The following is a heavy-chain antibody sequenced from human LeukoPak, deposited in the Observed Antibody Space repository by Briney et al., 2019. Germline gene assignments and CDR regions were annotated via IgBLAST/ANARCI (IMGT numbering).Heavy chain of an antibody. CDR2: ISSSDSTI. J-gene: IGHJ4*02. CDR3: ARSTESYY. Sequence: GGSLRLSCAASGFTFSSYSMNWVRQAPGKGLEWVSYISSSDSTIYYAESVKGRFTISRDNAKNSLYLQMNSLRAEDTAVYYCARSTESYYWGQGTLVTVSS. CDR1: GFTFSSYS. V-gene: IGHV3-48*04.